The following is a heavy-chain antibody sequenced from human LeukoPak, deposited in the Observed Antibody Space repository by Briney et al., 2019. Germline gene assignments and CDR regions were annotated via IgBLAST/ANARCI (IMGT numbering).Heavy chain of an antibody. J-gene: IGHJ4*02. CDR1: GYTFTIFY. D-gene: IGHD6-19*01. Sequence: GASVTVSCTASGYTFTIFYLHWLRQAPGQGLEWMAWINPNSGATNFAQKFQGRVTMTRDMSISTAYMELNRLTSDDTAVYYCARDRFNSGWYPHFDYWGQGTLVTVSS. V-gene: IGHV1-2*02. CDR2: INPNSGAT. CDR3: ARDRFNSGWYPHFDY.